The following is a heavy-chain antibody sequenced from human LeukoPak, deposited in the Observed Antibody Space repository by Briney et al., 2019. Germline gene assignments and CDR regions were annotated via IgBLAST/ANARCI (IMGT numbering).Heavy chain of an antibody. CDR2: ISWDGGST. V-gene: IGHV3-43*01. D-gene: IGHD6-13*01. Sequence: GGSLKLSCAASGFTFDDYTMHWVRQAPGKGLEWVSLISWDGGSTYYADSVKGRFTISRDNSKNSLYLQMNSLRTEDTALYYCAKDITAYSSSFFPFDYWGQGTLVTVSS. CDR1: GFTFDDYT. J-gene: IGHJ4*02. CDR3: AKDITAYSSSFFPFDY.